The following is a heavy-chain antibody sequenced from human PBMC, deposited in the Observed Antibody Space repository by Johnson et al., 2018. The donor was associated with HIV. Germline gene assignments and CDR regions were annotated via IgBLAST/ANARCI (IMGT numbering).Heavy chain of an antibody. D-gene: IGHD1-26*01. CDR1: DSG. Sequence: DSGMSWVRQVPGKRLDWFSGTIWTSGSIGYAAAVKGRFTISRDNAKNSLYLQMNSLRAEDTALYYCAKDILVGAMGGAFDIWGQGTMVTVSS. CDR2: TIWTSGSI. CDR3: AKDILVGAMGGAFDI. V-gene: IGHV3-9*01. J-gene: IGHJ3*02.